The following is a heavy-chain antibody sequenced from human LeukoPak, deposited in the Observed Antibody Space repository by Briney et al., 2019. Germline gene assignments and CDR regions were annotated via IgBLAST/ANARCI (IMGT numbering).Heavy chain of an antibody. CDR3: AGLEGRYSTDWFYFFDY. Sequence: PSGTLSLTCIVSGGSISSLNLWSWLRQPPGKGLEWIGEMYLGGTTNFNPSLKSRVTILIDKSKNQLSLQLTSVTAADTAVYYCAGLEGRYSTDWFYFFDYWGRGALVTVSS. D-gene: IGHD6-19*01. CDR2: MYLGGTT. CDR1: GGSISSLNL. J-gene: IGHJ4*02. V-gene: IGHV4-4*02.